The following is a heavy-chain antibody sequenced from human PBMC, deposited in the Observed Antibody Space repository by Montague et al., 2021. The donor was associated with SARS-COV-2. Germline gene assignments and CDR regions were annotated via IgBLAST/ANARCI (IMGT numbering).Heavy chain of an antibody. CDR2: IYSSGSS. CDR1: GGSMTGHY. Sequence: SETLSLTCTVSGGSMTGHYWSWTRQPAGRGLEWIGRIYSSGSSISNPSLGSRVSLSLDTSRNELSLRLTSVTAADSGLYFCTGETAAKWELPTPDTWGRGTLVTVSS. CDR3: TGETAAKWELPTPDT. D-gene: IGHD1-26*01. J-gene: IGHJ5*02. V-gene: IGHV4-4*07.